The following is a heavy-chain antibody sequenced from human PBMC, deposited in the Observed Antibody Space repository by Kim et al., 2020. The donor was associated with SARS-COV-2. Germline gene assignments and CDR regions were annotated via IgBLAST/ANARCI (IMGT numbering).Heavy chain of an antibody. D-gene: IGHD2-2*01. Sequence: GGSLRLSCAASGFTFNTYAMTWVRQAPGKGLEWVSGISGSGGRTNYADSVKGRFTISRDNSKNTLYLQMNSLRAEDTAIYYCAKAASDHIVVVPAVMGWFAPWGQGTLVTVSS. CDR3: AKAASDHIVVVPAVMGWFAP. CDR2: ISGSGGRT. J-gene: IGHJ5*02. CDR1: GFTFNTYA. V-gene: IGHV3-23*01.